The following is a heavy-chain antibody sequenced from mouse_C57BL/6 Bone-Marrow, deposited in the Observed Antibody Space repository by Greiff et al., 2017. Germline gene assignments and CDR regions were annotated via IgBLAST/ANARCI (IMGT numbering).Heavy chain of an antibody. V-gene: IGHV1-81*01. CDR3: AYYGSPYFDY. Sequence: QVQLQQSGAELARPGASVKLSCKASGYTFTSYGISWVKQRTGQGLEWIGEIYPRSGNTYYNEKFKGKATLTADKSSSTAYMELRSLTSEDSAVYFCAYYGSPYFDYWGQGTTLTVSS. CDR1: GYTFTSYG. CDR2: IYPRSGNT. J-gene: IGHJ2*01. D-gene: IGHD1-1*01.